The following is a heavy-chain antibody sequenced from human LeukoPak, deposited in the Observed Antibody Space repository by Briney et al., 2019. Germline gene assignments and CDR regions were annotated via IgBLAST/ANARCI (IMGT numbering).Heavy chain of an antibody. V-gene: IGHV3-23*01. D-gene: IGHD5-24*01. J-gene: IGHJ4*02. CDR3: AVQRGGDGYNTFDY. Sequence: GGSLRLSCAASGFTFSSYAMSWVRQAPGKGLEWVSGLSGSGDGTDYADSVKGRFTISRDNSKNTVYLQMNSQRAEDTAVYYCAVQRGGDGYNTFDYWGQGTLVTVSS. CDR1: GFTFSSYA. CDR2: LSGSGDGT.